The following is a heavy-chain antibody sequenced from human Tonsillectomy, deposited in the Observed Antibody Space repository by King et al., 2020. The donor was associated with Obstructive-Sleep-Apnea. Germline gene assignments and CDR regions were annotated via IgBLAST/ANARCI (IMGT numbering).Heavy chain of an antibody. Sequence: VQLQQWGTGLLKPSETLSLTCAVYGGSFSDYYWSWIRQSPGKGLEWIGEINHSGSTNFNPSLKSRVTISVDTSRNQFSLKLHSVTAADTAVYYCARVLGAAGPDYYFDYWGQGTLVTVSS. CDR1: GGSFSDYY. J-gene: IGHJ4*02. CDR2: INHSGST. D-gene: IGHD1-26*01. V-gene: IGHV4-34*01. CDR3: ARVLGAAGPDYYFDY.